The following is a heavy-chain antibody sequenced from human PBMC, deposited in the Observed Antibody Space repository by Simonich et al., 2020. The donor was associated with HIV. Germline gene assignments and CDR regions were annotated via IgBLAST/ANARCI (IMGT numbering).Heavy chain of an antibody. CDR1: GFTLDDYG. V-gene: IGHV3-20*04. CDR2: INGIGDST. Sequence: EVQLVESGGGVVRPGGSLRLSCAASGFTLDDYGMSWVRQAPGKGLGWGIGINGIGDSTGYADSVKGRFTISRDNAKNSLYLQMNSLRAEDTALYYCAREGAGMDPDYWGQGTLVTVSS. D-gene: IGHD3-10*01. J-gene: IGHJ4*02. CDR3: AREGAGMDPDY.